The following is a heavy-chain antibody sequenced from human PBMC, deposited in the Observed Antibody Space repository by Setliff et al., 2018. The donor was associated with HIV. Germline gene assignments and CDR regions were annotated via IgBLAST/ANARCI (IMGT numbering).Heavy chain of an antibody. CDR1: GASVSTTGYY. CDR2: TFYSGSA. Sequence: SETLSLTCTVSGASVSTTGYYWGWLRQSPGKGLQWIGTTFYSGSAYYSPSLKSRVTISVDTSKNQFSLKLSSVTAADTAVYYCARRKGYCSGPSCLEFSWFDPWGQGTLVTVS. D-gene: IGHD2-2*01. J-gene: IGHJ5*02. V-gene: IGHV4-39*01. CDR3: ARRKGYCSGPSCLEFSWFDP.